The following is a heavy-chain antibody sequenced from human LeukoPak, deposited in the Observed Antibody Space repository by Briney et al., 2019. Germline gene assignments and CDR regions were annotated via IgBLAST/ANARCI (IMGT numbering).Heavy chain of an antibody. CDR2: VNQDGGKQ. CDR1: GFTFSSYW. Sequence: PGGSLRLSCTASGFTFSSYWMSWVRQAAGKGLEWVANVNQDGGKQYYADSVKGRFTTSRDNAKNSLYLQMNSLRAEDTAVYYCARMPDAFDIWGQGTMVTVSS. D-gene: IGHD2-2*01. CDR3: ARMPDAFDI. J-gene: IGHJ3*02. V-gene: IGHV3-7*01.